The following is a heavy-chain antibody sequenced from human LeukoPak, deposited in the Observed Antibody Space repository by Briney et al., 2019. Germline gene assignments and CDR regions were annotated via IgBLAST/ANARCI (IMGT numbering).Heavy chain of an antibody. CDR2: ISAYNGNT. V-gene: IGHV1-18*01. D-gene: IGHD4/OR15-4a*01. CDR1: GYTFTSYG. CDR3: ARDEGYYGAPLFDY. Sequence: ASVKVSCKASGYTFTSYGISWVRQAPGQGLEWMGWISAYNGNTNYAQNLQGRVTMTTDTSTSKAYMELRSLRSDDTAVYYCARDEGYYGAPLFDYWGQGTLVTVSS. J-gene: IGHJ4*02.